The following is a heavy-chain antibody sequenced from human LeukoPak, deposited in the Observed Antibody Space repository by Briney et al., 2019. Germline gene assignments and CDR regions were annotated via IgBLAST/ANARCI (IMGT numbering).Heavy chain of an antibody. D-gene: IGHD2-2*02. V-gene: IGHV4-38-2*01. CDR2: IYHSGST. J-gene: IGHJ4*02. Sequence: SETLSLTCAVSGYSISSGYYWGWIRQPPGKGLEWIGSIYHSGSTYYNPSLKSRVTISVDTSKNQFSLKLSSVTAADTAVYYRARQEDIVVVPAAIGYWGQGTLVTVSS. CDR1: GYSISSGYY. CDR3: ARQEDIVVVPAAIGY.